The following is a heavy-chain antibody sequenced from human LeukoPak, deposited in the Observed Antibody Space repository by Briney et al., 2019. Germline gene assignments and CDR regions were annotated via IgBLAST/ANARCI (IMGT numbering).Heavy chain of an antibody. CDR1: GDSISNYG. V-gene: IGHV1-69*13. Sequence: SVKVACKASGDSISNYGISWVRQAPGQGLEWMGGTMAVLGTVNYAQKFQGRTTITADESTSTAYLELNSLRFEDTAVYYCATERDTALAPTLWFDPWGQGSLVTVSS. J-gene: IGHJ5*02. CDR3: ATERDTALAPTLWFDP. D-gene: IGHD5-18*01. CDR2: TMAVLGTV.